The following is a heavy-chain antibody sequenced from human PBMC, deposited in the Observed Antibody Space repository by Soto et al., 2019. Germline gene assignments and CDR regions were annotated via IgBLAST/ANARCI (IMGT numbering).Heavy chain of an antibody. CDR1: GFTFSSYG. D-gene: IGHD3-10*01. Sequence: GGSLRLSCAASGFTFSSYGMHWVRQAPGKGLEWVAVISYDGSNKYYADSVKGRFTISRDNSKNTLYLQMNSLRAEDTAVYYCAKPRITMVRGALGHWGQGTLVTVSS. V-gene: IGHV3-30*18. J-gene: IGHJ4*02. CDR3: AKPRITMVRGALGH. CDR2: ISYDGSNK.